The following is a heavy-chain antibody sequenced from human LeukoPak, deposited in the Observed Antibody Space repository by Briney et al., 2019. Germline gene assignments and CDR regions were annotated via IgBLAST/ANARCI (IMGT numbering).Heavy chain of an antibody. CDR2: INVDGSST. CDR3: ASGGLAYYWFDY. V-gene: IGHV3-74*01. D-gene: IGHD1-26*01. J-gene: IGHJ4*02. CDR1: GFTFNTYW. Sequence: GGSLRLSCAASGFTFNTYWMHWVRQAPGKGLMWVSRINVDGSSTTYADPVKGRFTISRDNSKNTLYLQMNSLRAEDTAVYYCASGGLAYYWFDYWGQGTLVTVSS.